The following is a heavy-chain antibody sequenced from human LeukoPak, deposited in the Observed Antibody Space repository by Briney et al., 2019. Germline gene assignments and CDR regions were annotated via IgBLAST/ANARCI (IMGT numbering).Heavy chain of an antibody. CDR3: AKDVVVPAAIPYYFDY. CDR1: GFTFSSYA. J-gene: IGHJ4*02. D-gene: IGHD2-2*01. CDR2: ISGSGGST. Sequence: PGGSLRLSCAASGFTFSSYAMSWVRQAPGKGLEWVSAISGSGGSTYYADSVKGRFTISRDSSKNTLYLQMNSLRAEDTAVYYCAKDVVVPAAIPYYFDYWGQGTLVTVSS. V-gene: IGHV3-23*01.